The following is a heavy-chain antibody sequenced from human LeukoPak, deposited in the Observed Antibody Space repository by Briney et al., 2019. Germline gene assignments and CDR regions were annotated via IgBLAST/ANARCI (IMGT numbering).Heavy chain of an antibody. V-gene: IGHV1-2*02. D-gene: IGHD3-16*01. J-gene: IGHJ5*02. Sequence: ASVKVSCKASGYTFTGYYMHWVRQAPGQGLEWMGWINPNSGGTNYAQKFQGRVTMTRGTSISTAYMELSRLRSDDTAVYYCARVLRRENWFDPWGQGTLVTVSS. CDR1: GYTFTGYY. CDR2: INPNSGGT. CDR3: ARVLRRENWFDP.